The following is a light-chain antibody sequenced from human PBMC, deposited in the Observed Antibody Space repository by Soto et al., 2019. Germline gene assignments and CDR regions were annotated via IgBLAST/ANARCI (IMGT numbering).Light chain of an antibody. J-gene: IGLJ3*02. CDR2: EVT. V-gene: IGLV2-8*01. Sequence: QSALTQPTSASGSPGQSVTISCTGTSSDVGGYNYVSWYQQYPGRAPKLMIYEVTKRPSGVRDRFSGSKSGNTASLTVSGLQAEDEADYYCRSYAASNNFYFVFGGGTKLTVL. CDR1: SSDVGGYNY. CDR3: RSYAASNNFYFV.